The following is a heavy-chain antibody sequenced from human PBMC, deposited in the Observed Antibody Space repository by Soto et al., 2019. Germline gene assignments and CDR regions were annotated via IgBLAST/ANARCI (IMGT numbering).Heavy chain of an antibody. CDR1: GGSISSGGYY. Sequence: QVQLQESGPGLVKPSQTLSLTCTVSGGSISSGGYYWSWIRQHPGKGLEWIGYIYYSGSTYYNPSLKRRVTISVDTSKNQLSLKLSSVTAADTAVYYCARGGGIVVVTAHDYWGQGTLVTVSS. J-gene: IGHJ4*02. CDR3: ARGGGIVVVTAHDY. V-gene: IGHV4-31*03. CDR2: IYYSGST. D-gene: IGHD2-21*02.